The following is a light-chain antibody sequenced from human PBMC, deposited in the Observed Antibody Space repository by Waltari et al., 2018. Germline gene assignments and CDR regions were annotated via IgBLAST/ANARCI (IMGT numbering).Light chain of an antibody. J-gene: IGKJ2*01. CDR2: LGS. CDR1: QSLVHRNGDDF. V-gene: IGKV2-28*01. CDR3: MQALQTPYT. Sequence: DIVMTQSPLSLSVTPGEPAPISCRSSQSLVHRNGDDFFDWYVQKPGQSPQLLIYLGSYRASGVPDRFSGSGSGTDFSLKISRVEAEDVGVYYCMQALQTPYTFGQGTKLEIK.